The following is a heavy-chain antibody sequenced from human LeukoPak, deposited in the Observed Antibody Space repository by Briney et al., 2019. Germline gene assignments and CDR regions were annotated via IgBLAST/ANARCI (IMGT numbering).Heavy chain of an antibody. CDR2: ISGGGDST. Sequence: GGSLRLSCAASGFTFNNYAMRWVRQAPGKGLEWVSGISGGGDSTFYADSVKGRFTISKDTSKNTLFLHLTSLRAEDTAVYYCARGRYCSGGSCYSEPDYWGQGTLVTVSS. CDR1: GFTFNNYA. D-gene: IGHD2-15*01. V-gene: IGHV3-23*01. CDR3: ARGRYCSGGSCYSEPDY. J-gene: IGHJ4*02.